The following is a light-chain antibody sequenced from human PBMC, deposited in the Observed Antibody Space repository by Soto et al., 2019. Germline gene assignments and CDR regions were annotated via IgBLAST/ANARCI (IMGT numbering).Light chain of an antibody. Sequence: EIVMTQSPATLSVSPGETATLSCRASQSVSSNLAWYQQKPGQAPSLLIYGASTRATDTPPRFSGSGSGTEFTLTITSLQSEDFAVYYCQQYKNWPPLTFGGGTRWIS. V-gene: IGKV3-15*01. J-gene: IGKJ4*01. CDR1: QSVSSN. CDR2: GAS. CDR3: QQYKNWPPLT.